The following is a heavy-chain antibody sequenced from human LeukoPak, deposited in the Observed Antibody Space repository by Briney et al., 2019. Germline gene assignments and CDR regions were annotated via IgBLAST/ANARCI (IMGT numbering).Heavy chain of an antibody. D-gene: IGHD3-10*01. CDR2: IIPIFGTA. CDR3: ARDSGGSGANWFDP. CDR1: GGTFSSYA. Sequence: ASVKVSCKASGGTFSSYAISGVRQAPGQGLEWMGGIIPIFGTANYAQKFQGRVTITADESTSTAYMELSSLRSEDTAVYYCARDSGGSGANWFDPWGQGTLVTVSS. V-gene: IGHV1-69*13. J-gene: IGHJ5*02.